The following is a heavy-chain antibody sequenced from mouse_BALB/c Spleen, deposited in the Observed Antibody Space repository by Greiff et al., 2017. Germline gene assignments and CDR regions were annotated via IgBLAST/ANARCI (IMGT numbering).Heavy chain of an antibody. CDR1: GYTFTSYW. D-gene: IGHD3-2*01. Sequence: EVKLVESGTVLARPGASVKMSCKASGYTFTSYWMHWVKQRPGQGLEWIGAIYPGNSDTSYNQKFKGKAKLTAVTSTSTAYMELSSLTNEDSAVYYCTRETARVWFAYWGQGTLVTVSA. J-gene: IGHJ3*01. CDR2: IYPGNSDT. CDR3: TRETARVWFAY. V-gene: IGHV1-5*01.